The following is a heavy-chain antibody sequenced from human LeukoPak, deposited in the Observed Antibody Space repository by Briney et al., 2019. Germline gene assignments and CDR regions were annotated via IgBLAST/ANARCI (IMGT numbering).Heavy chain of an antibody. CDR1: GYTFTGYY. V-gene: IGHV1-2*06. J-gene: IGHJ4*02. CDR3: ARARQQLVQGVDY. Sequence: ASVKVSCKASGYTFTGYYMHWVRQAPGQGLEWMGRINPNSGGTNYAQKFQGRVTTTRDTSISTAYMELSRLRSDDTAVYYCARARQQLVQGVDYWGQGTLVTVSS. D-gene: IGHD6-13*01. CDR2: INPNSGGT.